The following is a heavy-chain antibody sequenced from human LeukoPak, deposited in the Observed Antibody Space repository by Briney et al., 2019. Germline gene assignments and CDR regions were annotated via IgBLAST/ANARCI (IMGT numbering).Heavy chain of an antibody. CDR2: INPNSGAT. Sequence: ASVKVSCKASGYTSTDYYMHWVRQATGQGLEWMGWINPNSGATIYAQEFQGRVTMTRDSSISTAYMEVSRLTSDDTAAYHCATTFSSGWYFHYWGQGTLVSVSS. J-gene: IGHJ4*02. D-gene: IGHD6-19*01. CDR3: ATTFSSGWYFHY. V-gene: IGHV1-2*02. CDR1: GYTSTDYY.